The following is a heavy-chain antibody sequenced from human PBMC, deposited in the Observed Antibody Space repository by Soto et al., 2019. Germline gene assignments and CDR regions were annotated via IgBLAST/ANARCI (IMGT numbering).Heavy chain of an antibody. CDR3: ARRVYSREF. V-gene: IGHV3-48*03. CDR2: ISRSGSTI. D-gene: IGHD6-13*01. Sequence: GGSLRLSCAASGFTFSNYEMNWVRQAPGKGLEWVSYISRSGSTIYYADSVKGRFTISRDNAKNSLYLQMNSLRAEDTAVYYCARRVYSREFWGQGTMVAVSS. J-gene: IGHJ4*02. CDR1: GFTFSNYE.